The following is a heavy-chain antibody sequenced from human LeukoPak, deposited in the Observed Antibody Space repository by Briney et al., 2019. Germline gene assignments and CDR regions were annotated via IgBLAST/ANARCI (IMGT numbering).Heavy chain of an antibody. V-gene: IGHV3-23*01. J-gene: IGHJ4*02. CDR2: IIGSVPST. CDR1: GFTFGNYA. CDR3: AKGGYDYVEVGYFDY. D-gene: IGHD5-12*01. Sequence: QAGGSLRLFCAASGFTFGNYAMSWVRQTPGKGREWVSHIIGSVPSTFYAESVKGRFTISRDNCKNTLYLQMNSLRADDSAVYYCAKGGYDYVEVGYFDYWGQGVLVTVSS.